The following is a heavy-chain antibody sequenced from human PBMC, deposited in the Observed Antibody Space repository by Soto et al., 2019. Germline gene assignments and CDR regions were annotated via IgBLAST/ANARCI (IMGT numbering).Heavy chain of an antibody. Sequence: EVQLVESGGGLVQFGGSLRLSCAASGFTFSSYWMHWVRQVPGKGLVLVSRIKGDGTNTGYADSVKGRFTITRDNVKNTLYLQMNSLRAEDTAVYCCARGLSGYYGFDYWGQGTLVTVSS. CDR3: ARGLSGYYGFDY. V-gene: IGHV3-74*01. J-gene: IGHJ4*02. CDR2: IKGDGTNT. D-gene: IGHD5-12*01. CDR1: GFTFSSYW.